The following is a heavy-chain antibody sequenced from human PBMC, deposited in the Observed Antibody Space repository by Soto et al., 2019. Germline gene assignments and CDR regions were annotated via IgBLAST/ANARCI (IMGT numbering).Heavy chain of an antibody. CDR3: ARQGGGYDFWSGYLANGFDP. J-gene: IGHJ5*02. V-gene: IGHV4-59*08. CDR2: IYYSGST. CDR1: GGSISSYY. Sequence: QVQLQESGPGLVKPSETLSLTCTVSGGSISSYYWSWIRQPPGKGLEWIGYIYYSGSTNYNPSLKSRVPISVDTSKNQFSLKLSSVTAADTAVYYCARQGGGYDFWSGYLANGFDPWGQGTLVTVSS. D-gene: IGHD3-3*01.